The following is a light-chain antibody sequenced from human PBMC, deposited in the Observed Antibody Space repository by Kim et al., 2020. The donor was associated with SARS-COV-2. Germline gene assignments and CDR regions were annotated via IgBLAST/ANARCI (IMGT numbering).Light chain of an antibody. CDR3: QQRSNWL. J-gene: IGKJ5*01. CDR1: QSISSY. Sequence: LSLSPGERATLSCRASQSISSYLAWYQQKPGQAPRLLIYNTFDRAAGIPARFSGSGSGTDFTLTISSLEPEDFAVYYCQQRSNWLFGQGTRLEIK. CDR2: NTF. V-gene: IGKV3-11*01.